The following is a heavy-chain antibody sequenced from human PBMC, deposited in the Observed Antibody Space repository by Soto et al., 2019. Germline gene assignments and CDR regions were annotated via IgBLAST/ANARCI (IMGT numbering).Heavy chain of an antibody. J-gene: IGHJ5*02. CDR3: ARDPMGSSSWYGCWFDP. CDR2: ISHDGSKR. Sequence: PGGSLRLSCAASGFTFSSYAMHWVRQAPGKGLEWVAAISHDGSKRYYADSVKDRFTISRDKSKRTLYLQMNSLTTEDTAVYYCARDPMGSSSWYGCWFDPWGQGTLVTVSS. D-gene: IGHD6-13*01. CDR1: GFTFSSYA. V-gene: IGHV3-30-3*01.